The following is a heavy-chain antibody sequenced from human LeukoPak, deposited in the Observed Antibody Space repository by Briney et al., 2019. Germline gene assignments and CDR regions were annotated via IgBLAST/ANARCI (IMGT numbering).Heavy chain of an antibody. CDR3: ARASLASAGTRF. J-gene: IGHJ1*01. D-gene: IGHD6-13*01. CDR2: IDPNSGDT. V-gene: IGHV1-2*02. Sequence: ASVKVSCKASGYTFTDYYIHWLHQAPGQGPEWMGWIDPNSGDTNYAQKFQGRVILTRDTSITTSYMEVISLTSDDTAVYYCARASLASAGTRFWGQGTLVIVSS. CDR1: GYTFTDYY.